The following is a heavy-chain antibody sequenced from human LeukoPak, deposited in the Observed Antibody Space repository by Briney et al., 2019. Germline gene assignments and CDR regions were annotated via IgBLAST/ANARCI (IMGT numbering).Heavy chain of an antibody. CDR2: IYYSGST. V-gene: IGHV4-59*01. CDR1: GGSISSYY. Sequence: PSETLSLTCTISGGSISSYYWSWIRQLPGKGLEWIGYIYYSGSTNYNPSLKSRVTISVDTSKNQFSLKLSSVTAADTAVYYCTRAALDWFDPWGQGTLVTVSS. CDR3: TRAALDWFDP. J-gene: IGHJ5*02.